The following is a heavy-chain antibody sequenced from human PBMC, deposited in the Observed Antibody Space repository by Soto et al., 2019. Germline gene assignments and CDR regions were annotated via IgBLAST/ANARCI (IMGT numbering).Heavy chain of an antibody. CDR1: GGSISSGGYY. J-gene: IGHJ4*02. CDR2: IYYSGST. D-gene: IGHD6-13*01. V-gene: IGHV4-31*03. CDR3: ARGTPLAAAGPYYFDY. Sequence: QVQLQESGPGLVKPSQTLSLTCTVSGGSISSGGYYWSWIRQHPGKGLEWIGYIYYSGSTYYNPSLKSRVTIAVDTSKNQFSLKLSSVTAADTAVYYCARGTPLAAAGPYYFDYWGQGTLVTASS.